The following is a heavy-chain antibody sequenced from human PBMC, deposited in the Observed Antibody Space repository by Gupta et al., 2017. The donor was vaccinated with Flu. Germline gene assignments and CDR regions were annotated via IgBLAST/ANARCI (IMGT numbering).Heavy chain of an antibody. Sequence: EVQLVESGGGLVKPGGSLRLSCAASGFTFSNAWMSWVRQAPGKGLEWVGRIKSKTDGGTTDYAAPVKGRFTISRDDSKNTLYLQMNSLKTEDTAVYYCTTDLWVGESPLDYWGQGTLVTVSS. CDR3: TTDLWVGESPLDY. D-gene: IGHD3-10*01. CDR1: GFTFSNAW. CDR2: IKSKTDGGTT. J-gene: IGHJ4*02. V-gene: IGHV3-15*01.